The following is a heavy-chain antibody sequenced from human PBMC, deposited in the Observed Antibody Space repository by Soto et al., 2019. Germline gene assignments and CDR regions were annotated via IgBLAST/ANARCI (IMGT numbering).Heavy chain of an antibody. CDR1: GGSISSYY. CDR2: IYYSGST. J-gene: IGHJ5*02. Sequence: SETLSLTCTVSGGSISSYYWSWIRQPPGKGLEWIGYIYYSGSTYYNPSLKSRVTISVDTSKNQFSLKLSSVTAADTAVYYCARYYDSSGDNWFDPWGQGTLVTVSS. D-gene: IGHD3-22*01. V-gene: IGHV4-30-4*01. CDR3: ARYYDSSGDNWFDP.